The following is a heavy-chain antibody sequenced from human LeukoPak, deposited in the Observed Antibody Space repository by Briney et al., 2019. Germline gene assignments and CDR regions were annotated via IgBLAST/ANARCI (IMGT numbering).Heavy chain of an antibody. D-gene: IGHD2-15*01. V-gene: IGHV4-34*01. CDR2: INHSGST. CDR1: GGSFSGYY. J-gene: IGHJ3*02. Sequence: KASETLSLTCAVYGGSFSGYYWSWIRQPPGKGLEWIGEINHSGSTNYNPSLKSRVTISVDTSKNQFSLKLSSVTAADTAVYYCARYRIETDCSGGSCYYPRAFDIWGQGTMVTVSS. CDR3: ARYRIETDCSGGSCYYPRAFDI.